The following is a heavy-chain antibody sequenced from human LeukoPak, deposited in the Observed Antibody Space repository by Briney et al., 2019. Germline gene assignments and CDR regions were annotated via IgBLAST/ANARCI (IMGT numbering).Heavy chain of an antibody. V-gene: IGHV1-2*02. CDR1: GYTFTGYY. D-gene: IGHD3-9*01. CDR2: TNPNSGGT. Sequence: ASVKVSCKASGYTFTGYYMHWVRQAPGQGLEWMGWTNPNSGGTNYAQKFQGRVTMTRDTSISTAYMELSRLRSDDTAVYYCARDPWRRYFDWFTQIDYWGQGTLVTVSS. J-gene: IGHJ4*02. CDR3: ARDPWRRYFDWFTQIDY.